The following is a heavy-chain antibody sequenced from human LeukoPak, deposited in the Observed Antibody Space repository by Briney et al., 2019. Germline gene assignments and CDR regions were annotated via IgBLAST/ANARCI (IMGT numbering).Heavy chain of an antibody. J-gene: IGHJ3*02. D-gene: IGHD4-23*01. CDR2: IYSGGSS. CDR1: GFTVSSNY. Sequence: GGSLRLSCAASGFTVSSNYMSWVRQAPGKGLEWVSVIYSGGSSYYADSVKGRFTISRDNSKNTLYLQMNSLRAEDTAVYYCARFNSAPGAFDIWGQGTMVTVSS. CDR3: ARFNSAPGAFDI. V-gene: IGHV3-53*01.